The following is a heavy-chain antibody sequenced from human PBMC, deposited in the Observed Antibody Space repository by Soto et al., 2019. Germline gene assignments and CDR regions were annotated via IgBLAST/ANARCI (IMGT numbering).Heavy chain of an antibody. D-gene: IGHD5-18*01. CDR3: AKNKDAAIKKKIDY. CDR2: ISNSGGST. J-gene: IGHJ4*02. CDR1: GFTFSSYA. V-gene: IGHV3-23*01. Sequence: GGSLRLSCAASGFTFSSYAMSWVRQAPGKGLEWVSGISNSGGSTYYGDSVKGRFTISRDNSRNTLYLQMNSLRAEDMAVYYWAKNKDAAIKKKIDYWDQGTQVTVSS.